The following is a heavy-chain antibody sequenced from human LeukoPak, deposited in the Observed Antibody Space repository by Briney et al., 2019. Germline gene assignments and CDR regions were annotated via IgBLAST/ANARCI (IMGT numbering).Heavy chain of an antibody. J-gene: IGHJ3*01. V-gene: IGHV3-23*01. CDR2: ISSTGGST. CDR1: GFTFSSWS. D-gene: IGHD5-12*01. CDR3: AKDLSELRSSAVDV. Sequence: GGSLRLSCAASGFTFSSWSMSWARQAPGKGLEWVSAISSTGGSTYYADSVEGRFTISRDNSKTTLYLQMNSLRAEDTAVYYCAKDLSELRSSAVDVWGQGTMVTVSS.